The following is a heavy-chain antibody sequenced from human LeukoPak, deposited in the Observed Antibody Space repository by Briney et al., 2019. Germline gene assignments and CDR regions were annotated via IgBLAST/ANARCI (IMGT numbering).Heavy chain of an antibody. Sequence: PGGSLRLSCAASGFTFSSYRYTMNWVRQAPGKGLEWVSVIYSGGSTYYADSVKGRFTISRDNSKNTLYLQMNSLRAEDTAVYYCARAFSALLDWFDPWGQGTLVTVSS. D-gene: IGHD2-8*02. V-gene: IGHV3-66*01. CDR2: IYSGGST. J-gene: IGHJ5*02. CDR1: GFTFSSYRYT. CDR3: ARAFSALLDWFDP.